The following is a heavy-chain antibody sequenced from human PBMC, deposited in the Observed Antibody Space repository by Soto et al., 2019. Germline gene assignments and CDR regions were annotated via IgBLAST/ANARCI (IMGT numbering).Heavy chain of an antibody. V-gene: IGHV1-3*01. J-gene: IGHJ4*02. CDR2: INAGNGYT. CDR1: GYTFANYP. CDR3: ARAKIITTLDY. Sequence: QVQLVQSGAEGKKPGASVKVSCETSGYTFANYPMHWVRQAPGQTLEWMGWINAGNGYTKYSQKFQGRVTITRDTSASIAYKELSSLRSEDTAVYYCARAKIITTLDYWGQGTLVTVSS. D-gene: IGHD3-10*01.